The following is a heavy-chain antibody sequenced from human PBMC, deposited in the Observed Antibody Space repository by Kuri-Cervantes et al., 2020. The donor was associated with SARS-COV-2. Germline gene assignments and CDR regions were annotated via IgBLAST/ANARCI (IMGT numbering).Heavy chain of an antibody. CDR1: GGSFSGYY. Sequence: LSLTCAVYGGSFSGYYWSWIRQAPGKGLEWISSIGPSGTFKHYTDSVKGRFTISRDNAKNSLYLQMSSLRGDDTAVYYCARDLRRGNSLDYWGQGTLVTVSS. CDR3: ARDLRRGNSLDY. D-gene: IGHD1/OR15-1a*01. CDR2: IGPSGTFK. J-gene: IGHJ4*02. V-gene: IGHV3-11*04.